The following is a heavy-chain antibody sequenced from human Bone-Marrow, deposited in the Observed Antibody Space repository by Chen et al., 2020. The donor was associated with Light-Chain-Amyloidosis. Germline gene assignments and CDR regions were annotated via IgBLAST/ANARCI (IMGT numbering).Heavy chain of an antibody. CDR2: VTHTGST. J-gene: IGHJ4*02. Sequence: QVQLQQWGAGLLKPSETLSLTCAVYGGSFSAYYWSWVRQPPGKGLEWIGEVTHTGSTSYNPSVESRVTMSLDISKNQFSLKLTSVPAADTAVYYCARNGHYSIDSWGQGTLVTVSS. CDR1: GGSFSAYY. CDR3: ARNGHYSIDS. D-gene: IGHD2-15*01. V-gene: IGHV4-34*01.